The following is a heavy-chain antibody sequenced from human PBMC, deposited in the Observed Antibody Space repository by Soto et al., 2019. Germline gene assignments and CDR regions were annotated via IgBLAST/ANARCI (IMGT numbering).Heavy chain of an antibody. J-gene: IGHJ4*02. CDR3: VKDVWDY. CDR2: IGNSGDGT. Sequence: EVQLLESGGGLVQPGGSPRLSCAASGFTFSGYTMNWVRQAPGKGLEWVAVIGNSGDGTHYADSVKGRFTISRDNSKNTLYLQMESLRAEDTAVYYCVKDVWDYWGQGVLVTVSS. D-gene: IGHD2-21*01. CDR1: GFTFSGYT. V-gene: IGHV3-23*01.